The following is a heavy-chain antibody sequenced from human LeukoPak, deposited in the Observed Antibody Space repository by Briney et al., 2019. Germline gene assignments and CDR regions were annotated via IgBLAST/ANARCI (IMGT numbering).Heavy chain of an antibody. CDR2: IRGSGGST. D-gene: IGHD6-19*01. J-gene: IGHJ4*02. V-gene: IGHV3-23*01. Sequence: GGSLRLSCAATGFTFSSYAMSWVRQAPGKGLEWVSVIRGSGGSTYYADSVKGRFTISRDNSKSTLYQQMNSLRAEDTAVYYCAKEPASLGSVIDYWGQGTLVTVSS. CDR3: AKEPASLGSVIDY. CDR1: GFTFSSYA.